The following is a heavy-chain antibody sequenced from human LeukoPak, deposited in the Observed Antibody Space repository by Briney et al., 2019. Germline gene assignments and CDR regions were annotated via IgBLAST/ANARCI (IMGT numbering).Heavy chain of an antibody. V-gene: IGHV3-23*01. CDR3: AKATYDDWRGYYPYFDY. Sequence: RTGGSLRLSCAASGFTFSSYAMSWVRQAPGKGLEWVSAISGSGGSTYYADSVKGRFTISRDNSKNTLYLQMNSLRAEDTAVYYCAKATYDDWRGYYPYFDYWGQGTLVTVSS. J-gene: IGHJ4*02. D-gene: IGHD3/OR15-3a*01. CDR1: GFTFSSYA. CDR2: ISGSGGST.